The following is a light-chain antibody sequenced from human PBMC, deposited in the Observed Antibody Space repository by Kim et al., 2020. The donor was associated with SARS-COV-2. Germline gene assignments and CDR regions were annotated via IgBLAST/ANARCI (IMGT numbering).Light chain of an antibody. CDR1: QDISDY. Sequence: SVSVGDRVTITCQASQDISDYLNWQQQKPGKAPELLMSDVSNLETGVPSRFSASGSGTDFTFTISSLQPEDIATYYCQQYDTLPYTFGQGTKLEI. J-gene: IGKJ2*01. CDR3: QQYDTLPYT. V-gene: IGKV1-33*01. CDR2: DVS.